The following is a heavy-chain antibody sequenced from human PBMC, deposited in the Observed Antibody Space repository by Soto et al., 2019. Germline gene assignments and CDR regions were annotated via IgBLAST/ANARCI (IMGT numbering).Heavy chain of an antibody. CDR1: GGTFSSYT. CDR2: IIPIFGTA. Sequence: SVKVSCKASGGTFSSYTISWVRQAPGQGLEWMGGIIPIFGTANYAQKFQGRVTITADESTSTAYMELSSLRSEDTAVYYCARGTIFGVVTTAHGMDVWGQGTTVTVSS. CDR3: ARGTIFGVVTTAHGMDV. D-gene: IGHD3-3*01. J-gene: IGHJ6*02. V-gene: IGHV1-69*13.